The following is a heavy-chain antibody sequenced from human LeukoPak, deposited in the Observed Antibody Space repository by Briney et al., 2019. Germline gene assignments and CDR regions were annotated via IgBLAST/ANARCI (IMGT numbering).Heavy chain of an antibody. D-gene: IGHD2/OR15-2a*01. V-gene: IGHV3-21*01. CDR3: ARVGTGENTSFYYYFDC. CDR1: GFTFSSYS. J-gene: IGHJ4*02. CDR2: ISSSSSYI. Sequence: PGGSLRLSCAASGFTFSSYSMNWVRQAPGKGLEWVSSISSSSSYIYYADSVKGRFTISRDTSKNTVYLQMNSLRPEDTAVYYCARVGTGENTSFYYYFDCWGQGTLVTVSS.